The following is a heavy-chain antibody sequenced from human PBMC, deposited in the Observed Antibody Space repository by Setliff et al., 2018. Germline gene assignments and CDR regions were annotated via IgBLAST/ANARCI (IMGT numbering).Heavy chain of an antibody. CDR2: VYYSGTA. CDR3: ARGGTFRYFDY. V-gene: IGHV4-59*01. D-gene: IGHD1-1*01. J-gene: IGHJ4*02. CDR1: GGSLSTYY. Sequence: SETLSLTCTVSGGSLSTYYWSWIRQPPGKGLEWMGYVYYSGTAHDSPSLKSRVTISVDTSKNQFSLSLRSVTAADTAVYYCARGGTFRYFDYWGQGTPVTVSS.